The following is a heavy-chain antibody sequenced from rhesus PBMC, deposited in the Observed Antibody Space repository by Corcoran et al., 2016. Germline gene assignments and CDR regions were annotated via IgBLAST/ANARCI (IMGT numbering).Heavy chain of an antibody. CDR3: ARSALRGIFDY. CDR1: GFSLSTSGMR. V-gene: IGHV2S2*01. J-gene: IGHJ4*01. CDR2: IDWDDDK. D-gene: IGHD5-42*01. Sequence: QVTLKESGPALMKPTQTLTLTCTFSGFSLSTSGMRVSWIRQPPGKALEWLARIDWDDDKYYSTSLKSRLTISKDTSKNQVVLTMTNMDPVDTATYYCARSALRGIFDYWGQGVLVTVSS.